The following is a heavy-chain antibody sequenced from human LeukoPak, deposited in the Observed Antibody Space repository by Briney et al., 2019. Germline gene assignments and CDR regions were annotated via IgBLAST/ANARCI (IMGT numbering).Heavy chain of an antibody. CDR3: AKEGGA. CDR2: IGGRGGST. J-gene: IGHJ5*02. V-gene: IGHV3-23*01. CDR1: GFTFSSYT. Sequence: GGSLGLSCVGSGFTFSSYTMTWVRQAPGKGLEWVSAIGGRGGSTYYADSVKGRFTISRDNSKNTVYLQMNSLRADDTAVYYCAKEGGAWGQGTLVSVSS. D-gene: IGHD3-16*01.